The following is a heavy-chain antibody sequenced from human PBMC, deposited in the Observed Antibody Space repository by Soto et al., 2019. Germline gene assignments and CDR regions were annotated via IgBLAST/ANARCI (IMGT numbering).Heavy chain of an antibody. Sequence: QVQLQESGPGLVKPSETLSLTCTVSGGSISSYYWSWIRQPPGKGLEWIGYIYYSGSTNYNPSLKGRVTISVATSKNQCSLTLSSVTAADTAVYYCARCYGSCFDYWGQGTLVTVSS. CDR3: ARCYGSCFDY. CDR1: GGSISSYY. J-gene: IGHJ4*02. D-gene: IGHD2-2*01. V-gene: IGHV4-59*08. CDR2: IYYSGST.